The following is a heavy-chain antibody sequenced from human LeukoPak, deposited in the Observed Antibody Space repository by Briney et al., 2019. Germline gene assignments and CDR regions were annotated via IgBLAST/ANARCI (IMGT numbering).Heavy chain of an antibody. CDR1: GFTFSSRA. J-gene: IGHJ4*02. CDR2: ISYDESEQ. Sequence: PGGSLRLSCAASGFTFSSRAMHWVRQAPGKGLEWVAVISYDESEQFYANSVKGRFTISRDISKSTLYLQMTSLRPEDTAAYYCARGAGGSGYSSLDFWGRGTLVTVSS. D-gene: IGHD3-10*01. CDR3: ARGAGGSGYSSLDF. V-gene: IGHV3-30*03.